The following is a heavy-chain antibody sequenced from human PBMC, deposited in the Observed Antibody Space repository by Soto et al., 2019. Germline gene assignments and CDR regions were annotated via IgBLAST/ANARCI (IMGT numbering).Heavy chain of an antibody. CDR1: GYTFTSYG. CDR3: ARELGYSSSWYWAGNYYGMDV. CDR2: ISAYNGNT. Sequence: ASVKVSCKASGYTFTSYGISWVRQAPGQGLEWMGWISAYNGNTNYAQKLQGRVTMTTDTSTSTAYMELRSLRSDDTAVYYCARELGYSSSWYWAGNYYGMDVWGQRTTVTVSS. D-gene: IGHD6-13*01. V-gene: IGHV1-18*04. J-gene: IGHJ6*02.